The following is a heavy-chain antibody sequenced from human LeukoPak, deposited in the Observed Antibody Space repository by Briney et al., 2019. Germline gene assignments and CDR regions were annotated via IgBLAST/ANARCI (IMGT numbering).Heavy chain of an antibody. D-gene: IGHD3-10*01. CDR1: GFTFSSYA. CDR3: ARGPYGSSGTPDAFDI. Sequence: PGGSLRLSCAASGFTFSSYAMHWVRQAPGKGLEWVAVISYDGSNKYYADSVKGRFTISRDNSKNTLYLQMNSLRAEDTAVYYCARGPYGSSGTPDAFDIWGQGTMVTVSS. J-gene: IGHJ3*02. V-gene: IGHV3-30*14. CDR2: ISYDGSNK.